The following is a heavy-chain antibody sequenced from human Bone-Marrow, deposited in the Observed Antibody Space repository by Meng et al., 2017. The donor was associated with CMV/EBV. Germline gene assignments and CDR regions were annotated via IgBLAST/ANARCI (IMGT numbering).Heavy chain of an antibody. J-gene: IGHJ4*02. D-gene: IGHD6-6*01. V-gene: IGHV4-39*01. CDR3: ATLSRGSSQIFDY. Sequence: SETLSLTCTVSGGSISSSSYYWGWIRQPPGKGLEWIGSIYYSGSTYYNPSLKSRVTISVDTSKNQFSLKLTSVTAADTAVYYCATLSRGSSQIFDYWGQDTLVTVSS. CDR1: GGSISSSSYY. CDR2: IYYSGST.